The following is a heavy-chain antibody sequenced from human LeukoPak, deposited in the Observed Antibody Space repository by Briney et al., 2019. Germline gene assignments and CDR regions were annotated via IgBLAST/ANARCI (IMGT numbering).Heavy chain of an antibody. Sequence: ASVKVSCKASGYTFTSYGISWVRQAPGQGLEWMGWISAYNGNTNYAQKLQGRVTMTTDTSTSTAYMELSSLRSEDTAVYYCARSTVPAARGYYYYYMDVWGKGTTVTVSS. V-gene: IGHV1-18*01. CDR1: GYTFTSYG. J-gene: IGHJ6*03. CDR2: ISAYNGNT. CDR3: ARSTVPAARGYYYYYMDV. D-gene: IGHD2-2*01.